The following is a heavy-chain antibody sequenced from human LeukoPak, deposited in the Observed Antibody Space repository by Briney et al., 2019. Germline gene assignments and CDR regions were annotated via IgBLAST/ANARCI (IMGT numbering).Heavy chain of an antibody. J-gene: IGHJ4*02. V-gene: IGHV3-33*01. CDR2: IWYDGSKK. D-gene: IGHD3-16*01. CDR3: ARDFGVTNYHFDY. CDR1: GFTFSSYG. Sequence: GRSLRLSCAASGFTFSSYGIHWVRRAPGKGLEWVAVIWYDGSKKYYADSVKGRFTISRDDSKNTLYLQMNSLRAEDTAVYYCARDFGVTNYHFDYWGQGTLVTVSS.